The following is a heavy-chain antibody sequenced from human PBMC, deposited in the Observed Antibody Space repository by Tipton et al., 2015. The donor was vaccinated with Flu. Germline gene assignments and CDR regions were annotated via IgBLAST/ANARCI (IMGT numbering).Heavy chain of an antibody. V-gene: IGHV4-39*07. CDR3: ARGTTIHAWHFDL. Sequence: TLSLTCTVSGGAISSSNYYWGWIRQPPGKGLEWIGEINHSGSTNYDPSLKSRVTISVDTSKNQFSLKLSSVTAADTAVYYCARGTTIHAWHFDLWGPGTLVTVSS. J-gene: IGHJ2*01. D-gene: IGHD3-3*01. CDR1: GGAISSSNYY. CDR2: INHSGST.